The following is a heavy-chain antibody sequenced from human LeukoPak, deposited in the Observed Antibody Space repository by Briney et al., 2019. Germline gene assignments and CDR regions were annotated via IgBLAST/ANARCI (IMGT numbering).Heavy chain of an antibody. D-gene: IGHD3-3*02. Sequence: GGSLRLSCAVSGFSVSTSSMNWVRQAPGKGPEWVSYMSDSGKSIYYVDSVKGRFTISRDNAKNLLYLQMYNLRAEDTAVYYCARDRPDILAASWGQGTLVTVSS. CDR3: ARDRPDILAAS. J-gene: IGHJ5*02. V-gene: IGHV3-48*01. CDR1: GFSVSTSS. CDR2: MSDSGKSI.